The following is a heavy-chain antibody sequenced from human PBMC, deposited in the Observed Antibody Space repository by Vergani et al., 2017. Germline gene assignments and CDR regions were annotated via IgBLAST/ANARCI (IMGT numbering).Heavy chain of an antibody. J-gene: IGHJ6*02. CDR2: IKQDGSEK. Sequence: EVQLVESGGGLVQPGGSLRLSCAASGFTFSSYWMSWVRQAPGKGLEWVANIKQDGSEKYYVDSVKGRFTISRDNAKNSLYLQMNSLRAEDTAVYYCARDPATVNPAYYYYGMDVWGQGTTVTVSS. CDR3: ARDPATVNPAYYYYGMDV. V-gene: IGHV3-7*01. D-gene: IGHD4-11*01. CDR1: GFTFSSYW.